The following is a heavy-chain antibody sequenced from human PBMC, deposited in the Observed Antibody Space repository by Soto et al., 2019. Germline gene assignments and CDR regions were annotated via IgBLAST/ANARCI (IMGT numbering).Heavy chain of an antibody. CDR2: ISDDGGNK. V-gene: IGHV3-30-3*01. CDR3: AREAIYYDASGFSLYYFDS. D-gene: IGHD3-16*01. CDR1: GFSSRTYT. J-gene: IGHJ4*02. Sequence: GETLKISCAASGFSSRTYTMHWVRQAPGKGLEWVSLISDDGGNKRFADSVKGRFTISRDDSKNTLFLQMDSLRPDDTAVYFCAREAIYYDASGFSLYYFDSWGQGSLVTVSS.